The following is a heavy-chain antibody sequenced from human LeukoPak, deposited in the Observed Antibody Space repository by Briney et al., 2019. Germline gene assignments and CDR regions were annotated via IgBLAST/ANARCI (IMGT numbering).Heavy chain of an antibody. J-gene: IGHJ6*02. CDR1: GFTFSSYA. CDR3: AKYKGPSSSGALRGTYYYYGMDV. CDR2: ISGSGGST. D-gene: IGHD2-15*01. V-gene: IGHV3-23*01. Sequence: PGGSLRLSCAASGFTFSSYAMSWVRQAPGKGLEWVSAISGSGGSTYYADSVKGRFTISRDNSKNTLYLQMNSLRAEDTAVYYCAKYKGPSSSGALRGTYYYYGMDVWGQGTTVTVSS.